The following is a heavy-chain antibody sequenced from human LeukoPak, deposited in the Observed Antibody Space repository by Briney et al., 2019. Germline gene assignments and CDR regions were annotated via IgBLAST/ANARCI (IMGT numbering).Heavy chain of an antibody. D-gene: IGHD4-11*01. J-gene: IGHJ4*02. CDR3: ANNYIDTSFQY. CDR2: LQSDGMTI. V-gene: IGHV3-30*02. Sequence: GGSLRLSCAASGFTFSSYGMHWVRQTPGKGLEWVAFLQSDGMTIHYPDFTQGRFTISRDNSKNMLYLQLNSLRTEDTAVYYCANNYIDTSFQYWGQGTLVTVSS. CDR1: GFTFSSYG.